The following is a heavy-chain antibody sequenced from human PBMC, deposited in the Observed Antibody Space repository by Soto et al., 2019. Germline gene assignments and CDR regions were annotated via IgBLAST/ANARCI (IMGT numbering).Heavy chain of an antibody. CDR1: GGSISSYY. J-gene: IGHJ4*02. V-gene: IGHV4-59*08. Sequence: PETLSLTCTVSGGSISSYYWSWIRQPPGKGLEWIGYIYYSGSTNYNPSLKSRVTISVDTSKNQFSLKLSSVTAADTAVYYCARHFSYCGGDCFFEYWGRGTLVTVSS. CDR2: IYYSGST. CDR3: ARHFSYCGGDCFFEY. D-gene: IGHD2-21*01.